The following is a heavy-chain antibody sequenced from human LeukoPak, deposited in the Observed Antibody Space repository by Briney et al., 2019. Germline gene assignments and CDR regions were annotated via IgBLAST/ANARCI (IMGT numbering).Heavy chain of an antibody. CDR2: IYSGGST. J-gene: IGHJ6*02. Sequence: GGSLRLSCAASGFTFSSYAMHWVRQAPGKGLEWVSVIYSGGSTYYADSVKGRFTISRDNSKNTVYLQMNSLRAEDTAVYYCARDSDTETGWYYYGMDVWGQGTTVTVSS. D-gene: IGHD2-8*02. CDR1: GFTFSSYA. CDR3: ARDSDTETGWYYYGMDV. V-gene: IGHV3-53*01.